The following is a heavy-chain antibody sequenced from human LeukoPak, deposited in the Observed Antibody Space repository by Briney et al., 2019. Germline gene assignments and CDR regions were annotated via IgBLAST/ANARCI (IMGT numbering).Heavy chain of an antibody. CDR3: ARVSEQWLVLDY. D-gene: IGHD6-19*01. J-gene: IGHJ4*02. CDR2: INHSGST. V-gene: IGHV4-34*01. CDR1: GGSFSGYY. Sequence: PSETLSLTCAVYGGSFSGYYWSWIRQPPGKGLEWIGEINHSGSTNYNPSLKSRVTISADTSKNQFSLKLSSVTAADTAVYYCARVSEQWLVLDYWGQGTLVTVSS.